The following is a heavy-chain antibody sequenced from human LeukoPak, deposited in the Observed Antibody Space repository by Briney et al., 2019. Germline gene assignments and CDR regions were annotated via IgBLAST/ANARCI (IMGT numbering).Heavy chain of an antibody. Sequence: GGSLRLSCAASRFTFESYTMHWVRQAPGKGLEWVAVVSIDGSNKYSADSVKGRFTISRDNSKNTLYLQMNTLGAEDTAVYYCARERVTGYGFGALDSWGQGTLVTVSS. CDR1: RFTFESYT. CDR3: ARERVTGYGFGALDS. CDR2: VSIDGSNK. V-gene: IGHV3-30-3*01. J-gene: IGHJ4*02. D-gene: IGHD5-18*01.